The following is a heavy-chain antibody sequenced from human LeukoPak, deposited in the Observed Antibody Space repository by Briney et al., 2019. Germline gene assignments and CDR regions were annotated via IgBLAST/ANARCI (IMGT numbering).Heavy chain of an antibody. D-gene: IGHD3-10*01. CDR3: ARDPGYYGSERFDP. J-gene: IGHJ5*02. Sequence: ASVTVSCKASGYTFTGYYMHWVRQAPGQGLEWMGWINPNSGGTNYAQKFQGRVTMTRDTSISTAYMELSRLRSDDTAVYYCARDPGYYGSERFDPWGQGTLVTVSS. CDR1: GYTFTGYY. V-gene: IGHV1-2*02. CDR2: INPNSGGT.